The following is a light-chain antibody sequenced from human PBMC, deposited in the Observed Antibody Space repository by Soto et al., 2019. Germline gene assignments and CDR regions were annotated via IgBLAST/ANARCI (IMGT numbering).Light chain of an antibody. V-gene: IGLV2-14*01. CDR1: SSDVGGYNY. CDR2: EVS. Sequence: QSVLTQPASVSGSPGQSITISCTGTSSDVGGYNYVSWYQQHPGKAPKLMIYEVSNRPSGVSNRFSGSKSGNTASLTISGLQAEDEADYYCCTSYEGGGKYVFGTGTKLTVL. CDR3: TSYEGGGKYV. J-gene: IGLJ1*01.